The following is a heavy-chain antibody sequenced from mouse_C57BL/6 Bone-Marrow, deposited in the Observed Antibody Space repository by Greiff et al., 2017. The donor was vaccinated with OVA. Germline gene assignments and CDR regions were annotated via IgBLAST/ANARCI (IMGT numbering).Heavy chain of an antibody. CDR2: ISSGSSTI. CDR3: ARWVYYCGSSYIDY. J-gene: IGHJ2*01. CDR1: GFTFSDSG. D-gene: IGHD1-1*01. Sequence: EVQRVESGGGLVKPGGSLKLSCAASGFTFSDSGMHWVRQAPEKGLEWVAYISSGSSTIYYADTVKGRFTISRDNAKNTLSLQMTSLRSEDTAMYYCARWVYYCGSSYIDYWGQGTTLTVSS. V-gene: IGHV5-17*01.